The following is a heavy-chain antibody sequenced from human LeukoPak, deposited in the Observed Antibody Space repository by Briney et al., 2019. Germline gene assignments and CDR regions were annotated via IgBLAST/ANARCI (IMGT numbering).Heavy chain of an antibody. CDR2: IYSSGST. J-gene: IGHJ3*02. CDR1: GGSISSYY. CDR3: ARDLLHRGYAFDI. D-gene: IGHD3-22*01. V-gene: IGHV4-4*07. Sequence: PSETLSLTCTVSGGSISSYYWNWIRQPAGKGLEWIGRIYSSGSTNYNPSLKSRVTISVDTSKNQFSLKLSSVTAADTAVYYCARDLLHRGYAFDIWGRGTMVTVSS.